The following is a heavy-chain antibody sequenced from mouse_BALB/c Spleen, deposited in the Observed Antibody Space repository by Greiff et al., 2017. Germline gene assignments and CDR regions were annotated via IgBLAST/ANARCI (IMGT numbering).Heavy chain of an antibody. CDR2: ISYSGST. Sequence: EVQLVESGPGLVKPSQSLSLTCTVTGYSITSDYAWNWIRQFPGNKLEWMGYISYSGSTSYNPSLKSRISITRDTSKNQFFLQLNSVTTEDTATYYCARGHYYGSSYVDYWGQGTTLTVSS. CDR3: ARGHYYGSSYVDY. J-gene: IGHJ2*01. CDR1: GYSITSDYA. D-gene: IGHD1-1*01. V-gene: IGHV3-2*02.